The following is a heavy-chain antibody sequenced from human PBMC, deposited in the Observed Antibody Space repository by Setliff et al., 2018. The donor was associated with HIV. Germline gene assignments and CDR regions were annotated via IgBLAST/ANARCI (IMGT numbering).Heavy chain of an antibody. Sequence: ASVKVSCKASGYTFTSYFLHWVRQAPGQGLEWMGIINPNDGATSYAQNFEGRVTMTRDTSTNTVYMELRSLTSEDTAVFYCAREYHIEATYTRLANYFDSWGQGTLVTVSS. CDR1: GYTFTSYF. D-gene: IGHD6-19*01. V-gene: IGHV1-46*01. CDR3: AREYHIEATYTRLANYFDS. J-gene: IGHJ4*02. CDR2: INPNDGAT.